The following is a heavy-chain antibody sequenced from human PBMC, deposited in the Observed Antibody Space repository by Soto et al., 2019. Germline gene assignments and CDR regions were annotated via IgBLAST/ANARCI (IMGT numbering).Heavy chain of an antibody. D-gene: IGHD3-10*01. V-gene: IGHV1-18*01. CDR2: VSPYNGYT. J-gene: IGHJ4*02. Sequence: ASVKVSCKTSGYTFTSYAISWVRQAPGQVLEWLGWVSPYNGYTSYAQRFRSRLTMATDTSTMTAYMDLRSLTSDDTAVYYCAKKYYFGSGSYVFYFDYWGQGTLVTVSS. CDR1: GYTFTSYA. CDR3: AKKYYFGSGSYVFYFDY.